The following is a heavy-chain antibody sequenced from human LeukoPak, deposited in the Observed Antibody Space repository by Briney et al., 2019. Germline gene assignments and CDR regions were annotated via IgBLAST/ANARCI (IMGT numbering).Heavy chain of an antibody. V-gene: IGHV4-59*08. CDR2: IYYTGST. Sequence: PSETLSLTCTVSGGSTSGYYWSWIRQPPGKGLEWIAYIYYTGSTNANPSLKSRVTISVDTAKNQFSLKLRSVTATDTAVYYCARHRDYGTGWYGFDYWGQGTLVTVSS. CDR1: GGSTSGYY. J-gene: IGHJ4*02. D-gene: IGHD6-19*01. CDR3: ARHRDYGTGWYGFDY.